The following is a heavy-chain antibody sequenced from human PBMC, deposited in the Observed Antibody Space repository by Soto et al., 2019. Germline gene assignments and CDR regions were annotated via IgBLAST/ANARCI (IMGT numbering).Heavy chain of an antibody. CDR2: INAGNGNT. CDR3: ARGGYCTNGVCPTKLYNWFDP. Sequence: QVQLVQSGAEVKKPGASVKVSCKASGYTFTSYAMHWVRQAPGQRLEWMGWINAGNGNTKYSQKFQGRVTITRDTSASTAYMELSSLRSEDTAVYYCARGGYCTNGVCPTKLYNWFDPWGQGTLVTVSS. D-gene: IGHD2-8*01. CDR1: GYTFTSYA. V-gene: IGHV1-3*01. J-gene: IGHJ5*02.